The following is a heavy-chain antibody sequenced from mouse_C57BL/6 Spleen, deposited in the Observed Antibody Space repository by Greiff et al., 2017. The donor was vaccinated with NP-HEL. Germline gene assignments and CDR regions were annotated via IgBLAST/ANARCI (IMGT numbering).Heavy chain of an antibody. V-gene: IGHV5-17*01. CDR1: GFTFSDYG. Sequence: EVQLVESGGGLVKPGGSLKLSCAASGFTFSDYGMHWVRQAPEKGLEWVAYISSGSSTIYYADTVKGRFTISRDNATNNLFLQMTSLRSEDTAMYYCARGPVYSYYAMDYWGQGTSVTVSS. J-gene: IGHJ4*01. D-gene: IGHD1-1*01. CDR3: ARGPVYSYYAMDY. CDR2: ISSGSSTI.